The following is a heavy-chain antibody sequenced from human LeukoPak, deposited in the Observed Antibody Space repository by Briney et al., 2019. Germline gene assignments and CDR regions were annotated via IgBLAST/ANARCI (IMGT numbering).Heavy chain of an antibody. Sequence: SETLSLTCTVSGGSISRGGYYWTWIRQHPGKGLEWIGYIYYSGSTYYNPSLKSRVIISVDTSKNQFSLKLSSVTAADTAVYYCARGTSSYYGSFDYWGQGTLVTVSS. D-gene: IGHD3-10*01. CDR3: ARGTSSYYGSFDY. CDR1: GGSISRGGYY. J-gene: IGHJ4*02. V-gene: IGHV4-31*03. CDR2: IYYSGST.